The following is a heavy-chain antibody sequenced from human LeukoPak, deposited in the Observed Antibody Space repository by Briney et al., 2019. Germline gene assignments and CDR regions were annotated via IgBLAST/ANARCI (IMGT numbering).Heavy chain of an antibody. CDR2: YSGSGDTT. CDR1: GFTFRSYA. V-gene: IGHV3-23*01. Sequence: PGGSLRLSCAASGFTFRSYAMSWVRQAPGKGLEWVSAYSGSGDTTYYADSVKGRFTISRDNSKNTLYLQMNSLRPEDTAVYYCAKVGARGCSSSTCFIYWGQGTLVTVSS. J-gene: IGHJ4*02. CDR3: AKVGARGCSSSTCFIY. D-gene: IGHD2-2*01.